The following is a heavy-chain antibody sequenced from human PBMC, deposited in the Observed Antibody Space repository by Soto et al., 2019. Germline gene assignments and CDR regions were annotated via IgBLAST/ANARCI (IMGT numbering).Heavy chain of an antibody. CDR2: IYWDDDK. V-gene: IGHV2-5*02. CDR1: GFSLSSNGVG. D-gene: IGHD3-22*01. J-gene: IGHJ4*02. CDR3: AHRLGYYDSSGYYYKEDPLDY. Sequence: SGPTLVNPTQTLTLTCSFSGFSLSSNGVGVGWIRQAPGKALEWLAFIYWDDDKRYSPSLKSRLTITKDTSKNQVVLTMTNMDPVDTATYYCAHRLGYYDSSGYYYKEDPLDYWGQGTLDTVSS.